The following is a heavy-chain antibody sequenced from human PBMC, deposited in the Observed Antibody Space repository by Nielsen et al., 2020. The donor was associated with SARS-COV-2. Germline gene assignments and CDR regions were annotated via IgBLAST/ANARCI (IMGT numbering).Heavy chain of an antibody. D-gene: IGHD6-6*01. CDR2: ISYDGSTK. Sequence: GGSLRLSCAASGFTFSSHAMHWVRQAPGKGLDWVAIISYDGSTKYNEDSVKGRFTISRDNSKNTLYLQMNTLIAEDTAVYFCARETIEYTTSYFDYWGQGTLVTVSS. V-gene: IGHV3-30*14. J-gene: IGHJ4*02. CDR1: GFTFSSHA. CDR3: ARETIEYTTSYFDY.